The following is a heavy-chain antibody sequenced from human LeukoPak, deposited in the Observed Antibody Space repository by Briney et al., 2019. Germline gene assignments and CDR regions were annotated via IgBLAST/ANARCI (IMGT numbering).Heavy chain of an antibody. Sequence: SETLSLTCAVYGESFSGYYWSWIRQPPGKGLEWIGYIHYSGNTNYNPSLKSRVTTSIDTSKNQFSLNLSSVTAADTAVYYCARARIPGYSSGFDYWGQGTLVTVSS. CDR2: IHYSGNT. V-gene: IGHV4-59*01. J-gene: IGHJ4*02. D-gene: IGHD6-19*01. CDR3: ARARIPGYSSGFDY. CDR1: GESFSGYY.